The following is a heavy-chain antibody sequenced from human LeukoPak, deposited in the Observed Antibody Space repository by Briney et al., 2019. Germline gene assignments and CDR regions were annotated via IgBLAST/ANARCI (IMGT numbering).Heavy chain of an antibody. CDR3: ARGRWVGTTQAYYLDF. V-gene: IGHV1-46*01. D-gene: IGHD1-26*01. CDR1: GYTFTSYY. CDR2: INPSGGST. J-gene: IGHJ4*02. Sequence: GASVTVSCTASGYTFTSYYMHWVRQAPGQGLEWMGIINPSGGSTSYAQKFQGRVTIARDTSASTVYMELSSLTSADTATYYCARGRWVGTTQAYYLDFWGQGTLVTVSS.